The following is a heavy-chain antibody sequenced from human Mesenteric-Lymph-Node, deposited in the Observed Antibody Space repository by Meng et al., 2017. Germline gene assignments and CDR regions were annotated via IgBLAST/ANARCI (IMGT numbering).Heavy chain of an antibody. CDR3: ARDLFDSSGYYWGGIDY. D-gene: IGHD3-22*01. Sequence: ASVKVSCKASGYTFTSYYMHWVRQAPGQGLEWMGRINPNSGGTNYAQKFQGRVTMTRDTSISTAYMELSRLRSDDTAVYYCARDLFDSSGYYWGGIDYWGQGTLVTVSS. CDR2: INPNSGGT. J-gene: IGHJ4*02. CDR1: GYTFTSYY. V-gene: IGHV1-2*06.